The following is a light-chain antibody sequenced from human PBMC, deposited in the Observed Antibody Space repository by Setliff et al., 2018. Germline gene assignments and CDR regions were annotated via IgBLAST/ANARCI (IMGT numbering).Light chain of an antibody. V-gene: IGLV2-14*01. J-gene: IGLJ2*01. CDR2: EVT. Sequence: QSALTQPAAVSGSPGQSIAISCAGSNSDVGGYNYVSWYQQHPNKAPKLIIYEVTKRPSGVSDRISGSKSGNTASLTISGLQADDEADYYCLSYTSETTHALFAGGTK. CDR3: LSYTSETTHAL. CDR1: NSDVGGYNY.